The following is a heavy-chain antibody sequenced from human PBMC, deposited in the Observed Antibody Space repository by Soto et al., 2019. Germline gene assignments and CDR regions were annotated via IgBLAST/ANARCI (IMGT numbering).Heavy chain of an antibody. J-gene: IGHJ4*02. V-gene: IGHV3-30*18. CDR1: GFTFSSSG. Sequence: QVQQVESGGGVVQPGRSLRLSCAASGFTFSSSGMHWVRQAPGKGLEWVAAISYDGSNKYYADSVKGQFTISRDNSKNTLYLQMNSLRAEDTAVYYCAKGTGFLEWLWGQGTLVTVSS. CDR2: ISYDGSNK. CDR3: AKGTGFLEWL. D-gene: IGHD3-3*01.